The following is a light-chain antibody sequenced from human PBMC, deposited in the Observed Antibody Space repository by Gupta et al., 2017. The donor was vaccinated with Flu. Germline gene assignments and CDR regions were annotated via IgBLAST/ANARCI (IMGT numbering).Light chain of an antibody. J-gene: IGLJ3*02. CDR3: VLYMGSGVWV. V-gene: IGLV8-61*01. Sequence: QTVVTQEPSFSVSPGGTDTLTCGLRSGSVSTSYYPSWYQQTPGQPPRTLIYSTNIRSSGVPDRISGSILGNKAALTITGAQADDECNYYCVLYMGSGVWVFGGGTKLTVL. CDR2: STN. CDR1: SGSVSTSYY.